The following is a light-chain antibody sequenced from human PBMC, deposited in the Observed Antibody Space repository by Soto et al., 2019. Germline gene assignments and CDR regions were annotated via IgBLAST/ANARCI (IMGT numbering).Light chain of an antibody. CDR1: SSDVGGYNY. J-gene: IGLJ1*01. Sequence: QSALTQPSSWSGSPGQSITISCTGTSSDVGGYNYVSWYQQHPGKAPKLMIYEVSNRPSGVSNRFSGSKSGNTASLTISGLQAEDEADYYCTSYTSSLTYVFGTGTKVTVL. CDR3: TSYTSSLTYV. CDR2: EVS. V-gene: IGLV2-14*01.